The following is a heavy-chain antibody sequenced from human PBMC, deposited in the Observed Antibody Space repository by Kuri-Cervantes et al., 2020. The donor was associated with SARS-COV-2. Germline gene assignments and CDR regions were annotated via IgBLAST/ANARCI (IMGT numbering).Heavy chain of an antibody. Sequence: SVKVSCKAFGDTFSSYSFNWVRQAPGQGLEWMGGIIPMFGTADYAQKFQGRVTVTADESTRTVYMELSSVRSDDTAVYYCARDCSGTDCYVIVYGLSDWGHETLVTVSS. J-gene: IGHJ4*01. CDR1: GDTFSSYS. V-gene: IGHV1-69*13. D-gene: IGHD2-2*01. CDR3: ARDCSGTDCYVIVYGLSD. CDR2: IIPMFGTA.